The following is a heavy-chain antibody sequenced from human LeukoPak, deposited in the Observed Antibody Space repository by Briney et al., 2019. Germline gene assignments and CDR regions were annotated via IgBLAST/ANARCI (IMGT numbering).Heavy chain of an antibody. J-gene: IGHJ5*02. V-gene: IGHV3-23*01. CDR3: AKARLRGNWFDP. Sequence: GGSLRLSCAASGFTFSSYAMSWVRQAPGKGPEWVSAISGSGGSTYYADSVKGRFTISRDNSKNTLYLQMNSLRAEDTAVYYCAKARLRGNWFDPWGQGTLVTVSS. CDR1: GFTFSSYA. D-gene: IGHD4-17*01. CDR2: ISGSGGST.